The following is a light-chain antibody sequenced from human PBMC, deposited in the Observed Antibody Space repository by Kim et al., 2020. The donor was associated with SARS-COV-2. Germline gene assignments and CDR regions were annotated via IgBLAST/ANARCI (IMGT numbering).Light chain of an antibody. CDR1: QSVLCSSNNRYY. V-gene: IGKV4-1*01. CDR2: WAS. CDR3: QQYYSNPT. J-gene: IGKJ1*01. Sequence: ATINCDSSQSVLCSSNNRYYLALFQKKSGQPPKLLLYWASTREFGVPDRFRGSQSGTDFTLTISSLQAEDVAVYYCQQYYSNPTFGQGTKVEIK.